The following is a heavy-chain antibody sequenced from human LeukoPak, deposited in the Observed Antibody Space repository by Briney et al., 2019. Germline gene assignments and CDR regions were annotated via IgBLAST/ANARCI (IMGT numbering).Heavy chain of an antibody. V-gene: IGHV3-30*02. CDR1: GFTFSSYG. Sequence: GGSLRLSCAASGFTFSSYGMHWVRQAPGKGLEWETFIRYDGTNKYYADSVKGRFTISRDNYKNTLYLQMNSLRAEDTAVYFCAKDILRYFDSSFDFWGPGTLVTVSS. D-gene: IGHD3-9*01. J-gene: IGHJ4*02. CDR2: IRYDGTNK. CDR3: AKDILRYFDSSFDF.